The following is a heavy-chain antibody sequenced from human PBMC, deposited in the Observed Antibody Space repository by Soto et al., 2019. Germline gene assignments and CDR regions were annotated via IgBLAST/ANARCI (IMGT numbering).Heavy chain of an antibody. CDR2: IYYSGST. D-gene: IGHD6-6*01. CDR1: GGSISSYY. CDR3: ARGQQLAPRYYFDY. V-gene: IGHV4-59*01. Sequence: LSLTCTVSGGSISSYYWSWIRQPPGKGLEWIGYIYYSGSTNYNPSLKSRVTISVDTSKNQFSLKLSSVTAADTAVYYCARGQQLAPRYYFDYWGQGTLVTVSS. J-gene: IGHJ4*02.